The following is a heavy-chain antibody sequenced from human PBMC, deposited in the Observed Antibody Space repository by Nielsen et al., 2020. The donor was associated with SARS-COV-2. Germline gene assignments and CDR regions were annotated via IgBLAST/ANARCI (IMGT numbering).Heavy chain of an antibody. CDR3: ARVPTGDYMDY. D-gene: IGHD1-14*01. CDR2: ISAYNGNT. J-gene: IGHJ4*02. V-gene: IGHV1-18*01. CDR1: GYTFTSYD. Sequence: ASVKVSCKASGYTFTSYDINWVRQATGQGLEWMGWISAYNGNTNYAQKLQGRVTMTTDTSTSTAYMELRSLRSDDTAVYYCARVPTGDYMDYWGQGTLVTVSS.